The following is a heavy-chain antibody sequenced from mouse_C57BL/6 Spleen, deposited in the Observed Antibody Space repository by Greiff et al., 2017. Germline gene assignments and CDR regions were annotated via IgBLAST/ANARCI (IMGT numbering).Heavy chain of an antibody. J-gene: IGHJ4*01. CDR1: GFTFSDAW. D-gene: IGHD2-4*01. V-gene: IGHV6-6*01. CDR2: IRNKANNHAT. Sequence: EVKLVESGGGLVQPGGSMKLSCAASGFTFSDAWMDWVRQSPEKGLEWVAEIRNKANNHATYYAESVKGRFTISRDDSKSSVYLQMNSLRAEDTGIYYCTRDYDRPRAMDYWGQGTSVTVSS. CDR3: TRDYDRPRAMDY.